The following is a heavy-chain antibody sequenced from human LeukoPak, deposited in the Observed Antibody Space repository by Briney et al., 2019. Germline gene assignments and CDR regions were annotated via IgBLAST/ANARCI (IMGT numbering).Heavy chain of an antibody. D-gene: IGHD1-26*01. CDR1: GFTFSSYA. Sequence: PGGSLRLSCAASGFTFSSYAMSWVRQAPGKGLEWVSAISGGGSTYYADSVKGRFTVSRDNSKNTLYLQMNSLRAEDTAVYYCAKRPSGSYGYWGQGTLVTVSS. J-gene: IGHJ4*02. CDR2: ISGGGST. CDR3: AKRPSGSYGY. V-gene: IGHV3-23*01.